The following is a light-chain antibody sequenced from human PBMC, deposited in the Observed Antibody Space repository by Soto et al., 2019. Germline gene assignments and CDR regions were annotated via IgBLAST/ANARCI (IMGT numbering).Light chain of an antibody. CDR2: GAS. J-gene: IGKJ1*01. CDR3: QQYSSTFWT. CDR1: QSISSSY. Sequence: EIVMTQSPATLSLSPGERTTLSCRASQSISSSYLAWYQQKPGQAPRLLVYGASSRATGIPDRFSGSGSGTDFTLTISRLEAEDVALYYCQQYSSTFWTLGQGTKVEIK. V-gene: IGKV3-20*01.